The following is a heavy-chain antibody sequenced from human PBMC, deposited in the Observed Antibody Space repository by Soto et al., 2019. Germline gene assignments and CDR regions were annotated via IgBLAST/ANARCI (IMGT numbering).Heavy chain of an antibody. CDR2: IIPIFGTA. J-gene: IGHJ3*02. CDR1: GGTFSSYA. Sequence: SVKVSCKASGGTFSSYAISWVRQAPGQGLEWMGGIIPIFGTANYAQKFQGRVTITADESTSTAYMELSSLRSEDTAVYYCASTLNTYYYDSSGYQDAFDIWGQGTMVTVS. CDR3: ASTLNTYYYDSSGYQDAFDI. V-gene: IGHV1-69*13. D-gene: IGHD3-22*01.